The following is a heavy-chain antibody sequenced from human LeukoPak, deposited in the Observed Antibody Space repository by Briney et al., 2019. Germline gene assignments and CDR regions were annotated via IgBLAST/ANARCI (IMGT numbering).Heavy chain of an antibody. CDR2: INEDGSEK. J-gene: IGHJ4*02. V-gene: IGHV3-7*01. CDR1: GFNFNTYW. D-gene: IGHD3-22*01. Sequence: GGSLRLSCAASGFNFNTYWMTWVRQAPGKGLEGVANINEDGSEKNYADSVKGRFTISRDNAKNSLYLQMNSLRPDDTALYYCARVRTDSSGYYYEGYDYWGQGTLVTVSS. CDR3: ARVRTDSSGYYYEGYDY.